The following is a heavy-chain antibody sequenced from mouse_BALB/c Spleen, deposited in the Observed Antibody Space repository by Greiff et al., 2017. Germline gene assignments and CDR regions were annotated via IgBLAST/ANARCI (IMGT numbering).Heavy chain of an antibody. CDR3: AREDYGSSFRYWYFDV. D-gene: IGHD1-1*01. CDR1: GFTFSSYA. J-gene: IGHJ1*01. Sequence: DVKLVESGGGLVKPGGSLKLSCAASGFTFSSYAMSWVRQTPEKRLEWVATISSGGSYTYYPDSVKGRFTISRDNAKNTLYLQMSSLRSEDTAMYYCAREDYGSSFRYWYFDVWGAGTTVTVSS. CDR2: ISSGGSYT. V-gene: IGHV5-9-3*01.